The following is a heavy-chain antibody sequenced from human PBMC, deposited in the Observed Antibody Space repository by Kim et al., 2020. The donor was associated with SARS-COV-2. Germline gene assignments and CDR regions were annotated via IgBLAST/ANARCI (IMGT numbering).Heavy chain of an antibody. CDR3: ARDGVQGYFDWSIYYYGMDV. D-gene: IGHD3-9*01. CDR1: GFTVSSNY. CDR2: IYSGGST. Sequence: GGSLRLSCAASGFTVSSNYMSWVRQAPGKGLEWVSVIYSGGSTYYADSVKGRFTISRDNSKNTLYLQMNSLRAEDTAVYYCARDGVQGYFDWSIYYYGMDVWGQGTTVTVSS. V-gene: IGHV3-66*01. J-gene: IGHJ6*02.